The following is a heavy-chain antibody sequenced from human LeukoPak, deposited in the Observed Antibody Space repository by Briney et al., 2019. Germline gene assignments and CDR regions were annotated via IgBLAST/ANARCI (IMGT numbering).Heavy chain of an antibody. CDR1: GFTFSSYA. Sequence: PGGSLRLSCAASGFTFSSYAMSWVRQAPGKGLEWVSAISGSGGSTYYADSVKGRFTISRDNSKNTLYLQMNSLRAEDTAVYYCAKVPLPLVVMYYFDYWGQGTLVTVSS. V-gene: IGHV3-23*01. CDR2: ISGSGGST. J-gene: IGHJ4*02. D-gene: IGHD3-22*01. CDR3: AKVPLPLVVMYYFDY.